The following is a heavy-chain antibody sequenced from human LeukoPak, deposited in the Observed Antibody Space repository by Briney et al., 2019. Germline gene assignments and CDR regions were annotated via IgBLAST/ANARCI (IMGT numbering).Heavy chain of an antibody. CDR2: GYYGGST. CDR3: ARHRSVAGQDYFDY. J-gene: IGHJ4*02. V-gene: IGHV4-39*01. D-gene: IGHD6-19*01. CDR1: GGSISSSTYY. Sequence: SETLSLTCTVSGGSISSSTYYWGWIRQPPGKGLEWIGSGYYGGSTYYNPSLKSRVTISVDTSKNQFSLKLSSVTAADTAVYYCARHRSVAGQDYFDYWGQGTLVTVSS.